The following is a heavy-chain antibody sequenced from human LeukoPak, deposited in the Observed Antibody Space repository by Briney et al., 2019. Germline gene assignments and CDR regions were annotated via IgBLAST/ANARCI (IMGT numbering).Heavy chain of an antibody. CDR3: ATGDGITGPNNWFDP. CDR1: GGTFSSYA. J-gene: IGHJ5*02. V-gene: IGHV1-69*06. CDR2: IIPIFGTA. Sequence: SVKVSCKASGGTFSSYAISWVRQAPGQGLEWMGRIIPIFGTANYAQKFQGRVTITADTSTDTAYMELSSLRSEDTAVYYCATGDGITGPNNWFDPWGQGTLVTVSS. D-gene: IGHD1-20*01.